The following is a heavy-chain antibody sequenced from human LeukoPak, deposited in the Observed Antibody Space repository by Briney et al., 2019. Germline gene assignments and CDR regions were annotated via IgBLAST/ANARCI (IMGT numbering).Heavy chain of an antibody. V-gene: IGHV3-30-3*01. CDR3: AREIESMDV. J-gene: IGHJ6*02. CDR1: GFTFGSYA. CDR2: ISYDGSNK. Sequence: GRSLRLSCAASGFTFGSYAMHWVRQAPGKGLEWVAVISYDGSNKYYADSVKGRFTISRDNSKNTLYLQMNSLRAEDTAVYYCAREIESMDVWGQGTTVTVSS.